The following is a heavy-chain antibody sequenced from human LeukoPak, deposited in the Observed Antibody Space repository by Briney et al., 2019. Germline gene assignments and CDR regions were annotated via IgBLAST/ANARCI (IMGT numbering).Heavy chain of an antibody. CDR1: GYTFTSYY. D-gene: IGHD5-24*01. J-gene: IGHJ5*02. CDR2: INPSGGST. V-gene: IGHV1-46*01. CDR3: ARDNSVRDEAWWFYP. Sequence: GASVKVSCKASGYTFTSYYLYWVRQAPGQGLEWMGIINPSGGSTNYAQKFQGRVTMTRDTSTSTDYLELSSLRSEDTAVYYCARDNSVRDEAWWFYPWGQGTLVTVSS.